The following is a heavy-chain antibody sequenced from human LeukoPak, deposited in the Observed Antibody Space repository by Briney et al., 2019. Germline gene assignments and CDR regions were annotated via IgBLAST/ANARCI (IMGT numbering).Heavy chain of an antibody. CDR2: ISAYNGNT. Sequence: GAXVKVSCKASGYTFTSYGISWVRQAPGQGLEWMGWISAYNGNTNYAQKLQGRVTMTTDTSTSTAYMELRSLRSDDTAVYYCAREYSSSWYRAGYYYYGMDVWGQGTTVTVSS. J-gene: IGHJ6*02. V-gene: IGHV1-18*01. CDR3: AREYSSSWYRAGYYYYGMDV. D-gene: IGHD6-13*01. CDR1: GYTFTSYG.